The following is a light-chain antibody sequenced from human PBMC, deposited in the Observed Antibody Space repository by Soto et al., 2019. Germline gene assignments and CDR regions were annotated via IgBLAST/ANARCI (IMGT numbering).Light chain of an antibody. Sequence: QSALTQPASVSGSPGQSITISCTGTSSDVGSYDLVSWYQQHPGTAPKLIIYEVTKRPSGVSNRFSGSKSGNTASLTISGFQAEDDSDYYCCSYANSNTLLFGGGTKLTVL. CDR2: EVT. V-gene: IGLV2-23*02. CDR3: CSYANSNTLL. J-gene: IGLJ2*01. CDR1: SSDVGSYDL.